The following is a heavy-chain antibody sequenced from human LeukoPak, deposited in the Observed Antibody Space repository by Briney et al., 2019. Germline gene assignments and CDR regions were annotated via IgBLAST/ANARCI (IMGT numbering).Heavy chain of an antibody. CDR1: GFTFSTYA. CDR2: ISGGGRTT. CDR3: AKNVVVKRYIDF. Sequence: GGSLRLSCAASGFTFSTYAMIWVRQAPGKGLQWVAVISGGGRTTEYADFGKGRFTISRDNSKNTLSLQMNSLTVEDTAIYFCAKNVVVKRYIDFWGQGTLVTVSS. V-gene: IGHV3-23*01. J-gene: IGHJ4*02. D-gene: IGHD2-15*01.